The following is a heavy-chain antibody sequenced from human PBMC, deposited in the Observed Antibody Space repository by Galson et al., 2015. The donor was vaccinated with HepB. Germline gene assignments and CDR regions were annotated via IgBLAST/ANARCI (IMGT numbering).Heavy chain of an antibody. Sequence: SETLSLTCTVSGGSISSSTYFWGWIRQPPGKGLEWIGSIYCSGSTYYNPSLKSRVTISVDTSKNQFSLKLSSVTAADTAVYYCARRGSGNRLDYWGQGTLVTVSS. CDR2: IYCSGST. D-gene: IGHD1-26*01. J-gene: IGHJ4*02. V-gene: IGHV4-39*01. CDR1: GGSISSSTYF. CDR3: ARRGSGNRLDY.